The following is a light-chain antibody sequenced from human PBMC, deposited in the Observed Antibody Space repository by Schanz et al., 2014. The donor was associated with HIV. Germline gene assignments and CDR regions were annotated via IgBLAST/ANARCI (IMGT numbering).Light chain of an antibody. CDR1: DSNIGSNY. CDR3: GTWDSNLNDWL. J-gene: IGLJ3*02. CDR2: DSR. Sequence: QSVLTQPPLVSAAPGQKVTISCSGSDSNIGSNYVAWYQQLPGTAPKLLIHDSRKRPSEIPDRFSGSKSGTSATLGITGLQTGDEADYYCGTWDSNLNDWLFGGGTKLTVL. V-gene: IGLV1-51*01.